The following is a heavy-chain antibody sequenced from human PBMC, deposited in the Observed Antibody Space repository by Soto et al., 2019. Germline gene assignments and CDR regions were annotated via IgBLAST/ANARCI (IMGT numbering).Heavy chain of an antibody. V-gene: IGHV3-30*18. CDR2: ISYDGSNK. D-gene: IGHD5-18*01. CDR1: GFTFSSYG. Sequence: QVQLVESGGGVVQPGRSLRLSCAASGFTFSSYGMHWVRQAPGKGLEWVAVISYDGSNKYYADSVKGRFTISRDNSKNTLYLQMNSLRAEDTAVYYCAKPPGGGYSYGYFDYWGQGTLVTVSS. CDR3: AKPPGGGYSYGYFDY. J-gene: IGHJ4*02.